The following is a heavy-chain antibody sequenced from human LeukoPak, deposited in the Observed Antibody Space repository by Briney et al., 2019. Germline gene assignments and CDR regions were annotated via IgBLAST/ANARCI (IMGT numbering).Heavy chain of an antibody. CDR1: GLTFSNYG. CDR3: AKDRTTVAHDAFDI. Sequence: GGTLRLSCVASGLTFSNYGISWVRQAPGKGLEWVSAISSTGGTTYYADSVKGHFTISRDNSKNTVYLQMNSLSAEDTAVYYCAKDRTTVAHDAFDIWGQGTMVTVSS. CDR2: ISSTGGTT. J-gene: IGHJ3*02. V-gene: IGHV3-23*01. D-gene: IGHD4-23*01.